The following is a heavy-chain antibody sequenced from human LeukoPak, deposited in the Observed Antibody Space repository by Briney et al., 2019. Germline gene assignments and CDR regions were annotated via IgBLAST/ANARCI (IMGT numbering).Heavy chain of an antibody. V-gene: IGHV1-18*01. D-gene: IGHD3-22*01. CDR2: ISAYNGNT. J-gene: IGHJ3*02. CDR1: GYIFSSYG. Sequence: ASVKVSCKASGYIFSSYGVNWVRQAPGQGLEWMGWISAYNGNTNYAQKLQGSVTMTTDTSTSTAYMELRSLRSDDTAVYYCARERLYYYDSSGTADDAFDIWGQGTMVTVSS. CDR3: ARERLYYYDSSGTADDAFDI.